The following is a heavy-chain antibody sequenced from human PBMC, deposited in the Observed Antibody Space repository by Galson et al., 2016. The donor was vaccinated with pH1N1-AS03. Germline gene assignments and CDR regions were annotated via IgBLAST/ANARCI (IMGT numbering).Heavy chain of an antibody. Sequence: SLRLSCAASGFTFKNYAMSWVRQAPGKGLEWVSVISGIGTSTYYAASVKGRFSISRDNARNTLSLQMDGLRAEDTAVYYCARDLNWDNAWGQGTLVTVSS. CDR1: GFTFKNYA. CDR3: ARDLNWDNA. V-gene: IGHV3-23*01. CDR2: ISGIGTST. J-gene: IGHJ5*02.